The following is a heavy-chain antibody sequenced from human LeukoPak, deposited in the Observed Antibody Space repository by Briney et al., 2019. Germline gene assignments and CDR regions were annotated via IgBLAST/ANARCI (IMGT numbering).Heavy chain of an antibody. J-gene: IGHJ4*02. Sequence: GGSLRLSCAASGFTFGSYAMSWVRQAPGKGLEWVSAISGSGGSTYYADSVKGRFTISRDNSKNTLYLQMNSLRAEDTAVYYCAKGRSPNYYDSSGYPYYFDYWGQGTLVTVSS. D-gene: IGHD3-22*01. CDR1: GFTFGSYA. V-gene: IGHV3-23*01. CDR2: ISGSGGST. CDR3: AKGRSPNYYDSSGYPYYFDY.